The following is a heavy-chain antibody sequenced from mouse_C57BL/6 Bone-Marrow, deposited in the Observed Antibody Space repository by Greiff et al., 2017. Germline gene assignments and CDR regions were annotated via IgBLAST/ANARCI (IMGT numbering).Heavy chain of an antibody. CDR1: GYSITGHY. J-gene: IGHJ3*01. D-gene: IGHD2-5*01. Sequence: EVQLQQSGPELAKPGASVKISCKASGYSITGHYMNWVKQSPEKSLEWIGEINPSTGGTTYNQKFKAKATLAVDKSSSTAYMQLKSLTSEDSAVYYCARSYSNPYWGQGTLVTVSA. CDR3: ARSYSNPY. CDR2: INPSTGGT. V-gene: IGHV1-42*01.